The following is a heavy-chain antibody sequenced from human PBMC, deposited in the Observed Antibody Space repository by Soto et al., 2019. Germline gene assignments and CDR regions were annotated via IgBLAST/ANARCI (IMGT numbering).Heavy chain of an antibody. CDR1: GFAYSSYS. CDR2: VRVTVGRT. CDR3: AKNGDYYILDACDN. D-gene: IGHD3-10*02. Sequence: GGSLRLSCAASGFAYSSYSMTWVRQALGKGLEWVSTVRVTVGRTYYADSVKGRFTISRDNSRNTLYLEMNSLRAEDTAVYYCAKNGDYYILDACDNWGQGTMVTVS. J-gene: IGHJ3*02. V-gene: IGHV3-23*01.